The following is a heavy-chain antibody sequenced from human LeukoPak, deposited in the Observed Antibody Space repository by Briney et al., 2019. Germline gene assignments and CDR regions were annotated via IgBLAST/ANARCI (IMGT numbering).Heavy chain of an antibody. Sequence: RAWINAYNGETNYAQKLQGRVTLTTETSTSTAYMELRSLRSDDTAVYYCARDGSGVWFDYWGQGTLVTVSS. CDR2: INAYNGET. D-gene: IGHD3-10*01. V-gene: IGHV1-18*01. CDR3: ARDGSGVWFDY. J-gene: IGHJ4*02.